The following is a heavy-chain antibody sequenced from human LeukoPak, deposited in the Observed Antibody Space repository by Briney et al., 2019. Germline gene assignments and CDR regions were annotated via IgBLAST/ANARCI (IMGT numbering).Heavy chain of an antibody. V-gene: IGHV3-30-3*01. CDR2: ISFDGNTK. CDR3: ARAMVRGVPFDY. CDR1: GFAFSTYA. D-gene: IGHD3-10*01. Sequence: HPGGSLRLSCAASGFAFSTYAMHWVRQAPGKGLEWLAVISFDGNTKYYADSAKGRFTISRDNSKNTLYVQISSLRVEDTAVYYCARAMVRGVPFDYWGQGTLVTVSS. J-gene: IGHJ4*02.